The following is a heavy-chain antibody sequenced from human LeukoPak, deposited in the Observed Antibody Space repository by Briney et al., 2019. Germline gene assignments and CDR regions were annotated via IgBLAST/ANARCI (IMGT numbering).Heavy chain of an antibody. CDR2: INPNSGGT. J-gene: IGHJ4*01. D-gene: IGHD5-18*01. Sequence: ASVKVSCKASGYTFTGYYMHWVRQAPGQGLEWMGWINPNSGGTNYAQKFQGRVTMTRDTSISTAYMELSRLRSDDTAVYYCARVRGYSYGSLTNYFDYWGQGTLVTVSS. CDR3: ARVRGYSYGSLTNYFDY. V-gene: IGHV1-2*02. CDR1: GYTFTGYY.